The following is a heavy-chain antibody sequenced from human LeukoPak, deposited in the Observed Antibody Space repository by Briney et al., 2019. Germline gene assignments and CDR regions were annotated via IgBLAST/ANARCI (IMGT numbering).Heavy chain of an antibody. D-gene: IGHD6-13*01. CDR1: GGSFSGYY. CDR2: INHSGST. Sequence: SETLSPTCAVYGGSFSGYYWSWIRQPPGKGLEWIGEINHSGSTNYNPSLKSRVTISVDTSKNQFSLKLSSVTAADTAVYYCARGGSSSWYHWFDPWGQGTLVTVSS. J-gene: IGHJ5*02. CDR3: ARGGSSSWYHWFDP. V-gene: IGHV4-34*01.